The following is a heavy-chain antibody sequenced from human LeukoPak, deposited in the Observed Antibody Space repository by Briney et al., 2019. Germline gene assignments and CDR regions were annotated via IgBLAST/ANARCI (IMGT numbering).Heavy chain of an antibody. Sequence: SQSPCLTRAVSGGSLNLGSYYCGSARRPAGDGLGWIGPIYTSWSTTYNPSPKDRVTISVDTSKNQFSLKLSSVTAADTAVYYCARAGGVDYYDSSGYYGRTNWFDPWGQGTLVTVSS. J-gene: IGHJ5*02. CDR3: ARAGGVDYYDSSGYYGRTNWFDP. CDR2: IYTSWST. V-gene: IGHV4-61*02. CDR1: GGSLNLGSYY. D-gene: IGHD3-22*01.